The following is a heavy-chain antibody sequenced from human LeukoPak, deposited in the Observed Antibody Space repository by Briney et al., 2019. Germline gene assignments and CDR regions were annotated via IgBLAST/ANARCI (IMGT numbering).Heavy chain of an antibody. Sequence: GGSLRLSCVAPGFTFRSYWMSWVRQAPGKGLEWVANIKQDGSEKYYVDSVKGRFTISRDNAKNSLYLQMNSLRAEDTAVYHCARDAQYYDFWSGYNDFDYWGQGTLVAVSS. V-gene: IGHV3-7*01. D-gene: IGHD3-3*01. CDR2: IKQDGSEK. CDR1: GFTFRSYW. CDR3: ARDAQYYDFWSGYNDFDY. J-gene: IGHJ4*02.